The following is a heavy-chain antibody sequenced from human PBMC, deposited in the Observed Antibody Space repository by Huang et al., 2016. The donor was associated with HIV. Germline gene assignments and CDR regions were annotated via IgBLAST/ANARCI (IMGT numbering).Heavy chain of an antibody. J-gene: IGHJ4*02. V-gene: IGHV1-18*04. CDR2: ISGDNVST. Sequence: QIHLVQSGPEVKQPGASVKVSCKASGYKFHIYEITWVRQTPGQGLEWMGWISGDNVSTRFAQKLQDRLTMTTDVSTSTAYLELRSLRLDDTAVYYCARTKGEFDFWGQGALVTVSS. CDR1: GYKFHIYE. CDR3: ARTKGEFDF. D-gene: IGHD3-16*01.